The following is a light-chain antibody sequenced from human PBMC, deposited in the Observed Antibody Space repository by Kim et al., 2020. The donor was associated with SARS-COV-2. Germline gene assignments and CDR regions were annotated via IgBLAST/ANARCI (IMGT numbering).Light chain of an antibody. CDR1: SSNIGSNY. CDR3: AAWDDTLNGLI. V-gene: IGLV1-47*01. CDR2: RDD. Sequence: GQSVIISCSGTSSNIGSNYAYWYQQFPGMAPRVLIYRDDQRPAGVPDRFSGSKSGTSVSLAISGLRSEDEADYYCAAWDDTLNGLIFGGGTQLTVL. J-gene: IGLJ2*01.